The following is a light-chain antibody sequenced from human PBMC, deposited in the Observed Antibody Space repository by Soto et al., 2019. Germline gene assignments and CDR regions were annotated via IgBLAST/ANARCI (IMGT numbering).Light chain of an antibody. V-gene: IGKV3-20*01. CDR1: QSVSSSY. J-gene: IGKJ1*01. Sequence: EIALAQSPGTLSLSPGERATLSCRASQSVSSSYLAWYQQKPGQAPRLLIYGASSRATGIPDRFSGSGSGTDFTLTISRLEPEDFAVYFCQQYVSSPQTFGQGTKVDI. CDR3: QQYVSSPQT. CDR2: GAS.